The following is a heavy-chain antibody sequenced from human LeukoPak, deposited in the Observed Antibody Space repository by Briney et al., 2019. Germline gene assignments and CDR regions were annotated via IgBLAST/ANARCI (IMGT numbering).Heavy chain of an antibody. Sequence: GESLKISCEGSGYSFTSYWIGWVRQMPGKGLEWMGIIYPGDSDTRYSPSFQGQVTISAGKSISTAYLQWSSLKASDTAMYYCARSVLGSSSLFDYWGQGTLVTVSS. J-gene: IGHJ4*02. CDR1: GYSFTSYW. CDR3: ARSVLGSSSLFDY. V-gene: IGHV5-51*01. CDR2: IYPGDSDT. D-gene: IGHD6-6*01.